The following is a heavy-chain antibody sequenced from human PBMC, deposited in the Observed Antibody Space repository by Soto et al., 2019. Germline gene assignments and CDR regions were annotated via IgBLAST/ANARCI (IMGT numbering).Heavy chain of an antibody. CDR3: AKSSGCSGAMCQ. Sequence: GGSLRLSCAASGFTFSTYAMHWVRQAPGKGLEWVAVISYDGNNKYYTDSVKGRFAISRDNSKNTLYLQMNSLRAEDTAVYYCAKSSGCSGAMCQWGQGVLVTVSS. CDR2: ISYDGNNK. D-gene: IGHD2-15*01. J-gene: IGHJ4*02. V-gene: IGHV3-30-3*02. CDR1: GFTFSTYA.